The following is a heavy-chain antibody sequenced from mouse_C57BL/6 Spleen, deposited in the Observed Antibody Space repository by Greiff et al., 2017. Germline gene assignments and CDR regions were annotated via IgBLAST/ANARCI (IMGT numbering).Heavy chain of an antibody. J-gene: IGHJ2*01. CDR3: ARSRDYYGSSYGY. CDR1: GYTFTSYW. CDR2: IYPGSGST. D-gene: IGHD1-1*01. V-gene: IGHV1-55*01. Sequence: QVQLQQSGAELVKPGASVKMSCKASGYTFTSYWITWVKQRPGQGLEWIGDIYPGSGSTNYNEKFKSKATLTVDTSSSTAYMQLSSLTSEDPAVYYCARSRDYYGSSYGYWGQGTTLTVSS.